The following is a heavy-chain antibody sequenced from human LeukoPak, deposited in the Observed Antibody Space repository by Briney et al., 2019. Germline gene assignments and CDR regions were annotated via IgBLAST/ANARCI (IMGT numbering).Heavy chain of an antibody. CDR3: ARAYYDILTGYYDY. J-gene: IGHJ4*02. CDR1: GFTFSSYA. D-gene: IGHD3-9*01. Sequence: PGGSLRLSCAASGFTFSSYAMSWVRQAPGKGLEWVSAISGSGGSTYYADSVKGRFTISRDNSKNTLYLQMNSLRAEDTAVYYCARAYYDILTGYYDYWGQGTLVTVSS. V-gene: IGHV3-23*01. CDR2: ISGSGGST.